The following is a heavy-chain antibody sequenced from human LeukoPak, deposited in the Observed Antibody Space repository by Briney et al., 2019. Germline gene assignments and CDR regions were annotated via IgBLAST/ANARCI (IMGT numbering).Heavy chain of an antibody. J-gene: IGHJ4*02. CDR1: GFTVSSNY. D-gene: IGHD6-19*01. CDR2: IYSGGST. V-gene: IGHV3-53*05. Sequence: GGSLRLSCAASGFTVSSNYMSWVRQAPGKGLEWVSVIYSGGSTYYADSVKGRFTISRDNSKNTLNLQMNSLRAEDTAVYYCAKDRWGAVASFDNWGQGTLVTVSS. CDR3: AKDRWGAVASFDN.